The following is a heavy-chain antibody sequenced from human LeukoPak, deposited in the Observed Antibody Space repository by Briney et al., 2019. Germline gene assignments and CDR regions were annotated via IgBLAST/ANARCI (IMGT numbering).Heavy chain of an antibody. D-gene: IGHD6-13*01. Sequence: SETLSLTCAVYGGSFSGYYWSWIRQPPGKGLEWIGEINHSGSTNYNPSLKSRVTISVDTSKNQFSLKLSSVTAADTAVYYCARGCGTGYRSSCYWGQGTLVTVSS. V-gene: IGHV4-34*01. J-gene: IGHJ4*02. CDR2: INHSGST. CDR3: ARGCGTGYRSSCY. CDR1: GGSFSGYY.